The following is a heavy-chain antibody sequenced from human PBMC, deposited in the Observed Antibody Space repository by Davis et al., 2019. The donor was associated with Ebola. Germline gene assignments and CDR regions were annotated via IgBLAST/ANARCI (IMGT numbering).Heavy chain of an antibody. J-gene: IGHJ6*02. Sequence: PSETLSLTCTVSGGSISSHYWSWIRQPPGKGLEWIGYIYYSGSTNYNPSLKSRVTISVDTSKNQFSLKLSSVTAADTAVYYCARSEYSSSSDYYYYYGMDVWGQGTTVTVSS. D-gene: IGHD6-6*01. V-gene: IGHV4-59*08. CDR2: IYYSGST. CDR1: GGSISSHY. CDR3: ARSEYSSSSDYYYYYGMDV.